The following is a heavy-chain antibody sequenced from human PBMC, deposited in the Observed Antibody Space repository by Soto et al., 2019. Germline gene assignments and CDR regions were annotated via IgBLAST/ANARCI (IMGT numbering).Heavy chain of an antibody. CDR2: ISTYNDNT. J-gene: IGHJ6*02. Sequence: QVHLEQSGIEVKKPGASVKVTCKASGYTFHNFGISWVRQAPGQGLEWMGWISTYNDNTNYAQNFQGRVTMTTDTSTSTASMQLRSLRPDDTAVYYCARLRYSGYHTHFYYRMDVWGQGTTVSVSS. CDR1: GYTFHNFG. CDR3: ARLRYSGYHTHFYYRMDV. V-gene: IGHV1-18*01. D-gene: IGHD5-12*01.